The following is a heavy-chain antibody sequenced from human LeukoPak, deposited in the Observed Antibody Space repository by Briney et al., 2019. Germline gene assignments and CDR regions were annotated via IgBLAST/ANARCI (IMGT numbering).Heavy chain of an antibody. CDR2: IYYSGST. CDR3: ARDRSIYPNWFDP. J-gene: IGHJ5*02. CDR1: GGSVSSGSYY. D-gene: IGHD6-6*01. V-gene: IGHV4-61*01. Sequence: SETLSLTCTVSGGSVSSGSYYWSWIRQPPGKGLEWIGYIYYSGSTNYNPSLKSRVTISVDTSKNQFSLKLSSVTAADTAVYYCARDRSIYPNWFDPWGQGTLVTVSS.